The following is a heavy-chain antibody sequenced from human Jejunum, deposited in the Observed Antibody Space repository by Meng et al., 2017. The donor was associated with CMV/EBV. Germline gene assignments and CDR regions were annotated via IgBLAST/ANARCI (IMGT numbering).Heavy chain of an antibody. J-gene: IGHJ5*02. CDR3: ARDRGSVGIYNWFDP. CDR2: IRYDGNNE. Sequence: SGCTFSAYGRHWVRQAPGKGLEWVAFIRYDGNNEYHADSVKGRFAISRDNSENTLYLQMSSLRAEDTAVYYCARDRGSVGIYNWFDPWGQGTLVTLL. D-gene: IGHD1-14*01. V-gene: IGHV3-30*02. CDR1: GCTFSAYG.